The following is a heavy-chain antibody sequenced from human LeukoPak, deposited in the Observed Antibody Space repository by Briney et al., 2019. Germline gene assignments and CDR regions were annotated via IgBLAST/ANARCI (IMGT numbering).Heavy chain of an antibody. Sequence: SETLSLTCGVFGVSINDYYWSWIRQSPGKGLEWIGEISRTEGTRYNPSLESRVTMSVGTSENQLSLKLIFVTAADTAVYYCARIRCGHSGSVCYNHWGLGTLVTVSS. V-gene: IGHV4-34*01. J-gene: IGHJ4*02. CDR1: GVSINDYY. D-gene: IGHD2-21*01. CDR2: ISRTEGT. CDR3: ARIRCGHSGSVCYNH.